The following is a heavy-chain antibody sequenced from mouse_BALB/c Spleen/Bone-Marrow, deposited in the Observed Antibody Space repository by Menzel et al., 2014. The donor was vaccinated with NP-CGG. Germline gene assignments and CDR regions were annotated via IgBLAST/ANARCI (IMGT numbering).Heavy chain of an antibody. J-gene: IGHJ3*01. D-gene: IGHD4-1*01. CDR2: IYRYNGGT. CDR1: GYTFTDYN. Sequence: EVQLQQSGPELVKPGASVKISCKASGYTFTDYNMHWVKQSHGKSLEWIGYIYRYNGGTGYNQKLKSKATLTVDNFSRTAYMELRSLTSEDSAVYYCARELGGAYWGQGTLVTVSA. V-gene: IGHV1S29*02. CDR3: ARELGGAY.